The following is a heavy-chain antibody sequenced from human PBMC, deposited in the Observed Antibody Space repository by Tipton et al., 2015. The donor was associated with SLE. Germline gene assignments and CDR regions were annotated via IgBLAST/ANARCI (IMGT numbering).Heavy chain of an antibody. CDR2: IYYSGST. J-gene: IGHJ6*03. D-gene: IGHD6-13*01. CDR1: GGSISSYY. V-gene: IGHV4-59*01. Sequence: TLSLTCTVSGGSISSYYWSWIRRPPGKGLEWIGYIYYSGSTNYNPSLKSRVTISVDTSKNQFSLKLSSVTAADTAVYYCARDHRAAAGTYFYYYMDVWGKGTTVTVSS. CDR3: ARDHRAAAGTYFYYYMDV.